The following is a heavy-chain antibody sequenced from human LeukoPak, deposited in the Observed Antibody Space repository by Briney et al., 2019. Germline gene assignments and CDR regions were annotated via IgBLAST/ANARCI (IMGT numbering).Heavy chain of an antibody. J-gene: IGHJ3*01. CDR1: GFTLDDYA. CDR2: VSWNSGTI. Sequence: AGGSLSLSCAASGFTLDDYAMHWVRQAPGKGLEWVSGVSWNSGTIDYADSVKGRFTISRDNAKNSLYLQMNSLRAEDTALYYCAKDVAYNRGAFDVWGQGTMVTVSS. D-gene: IGHD1-14*01. CDR3: AKDVAYNRGAFDV. V-gene: IGHV3-9*01.